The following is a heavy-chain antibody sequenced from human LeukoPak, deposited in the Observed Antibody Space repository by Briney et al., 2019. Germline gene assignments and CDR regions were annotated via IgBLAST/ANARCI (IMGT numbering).Heavy chain of an antibody. CDR2: ISSSDGGT. Sequence: GGSLRLSCAGSGFTFSSYAMAWVRQTPEKGLEWVAIISSSDGGTYYIDSVKGRFTISRDNSKNMLNLQMNSLRAEDTAVYYCAHGTGSYYYWGQGTLVTVSS. CDR3: AHGTGSYYY. V-gene: IGHV3-23*01. CDR1: GFTFSSYA. J-gene: IGHJ4*02. D-gene: IGHD1-26*01.